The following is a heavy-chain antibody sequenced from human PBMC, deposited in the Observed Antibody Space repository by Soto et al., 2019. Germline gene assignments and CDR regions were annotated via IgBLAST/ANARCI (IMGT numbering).Heavy chain of an antibody. D-gene: IGHD3-10*01. Sequence: QVQLQESGPGLVKPSGTLSLTCAVSDGSISSSNWWSWVRQPPGKGLEWIGEIYHSGSTNYNPSLKSRVTISVDKSKNQFSLKLSSVTAADTAVYYCARLSITMVRGVTYYYYGMDVWGQGTTVTVSS. CDR1: DGSISSSNW. V-gene: IGHV4-4*02. CDR3: ARLSITMVRGVTYYYYGMDV. J-gene: IGHJ6*02. CDR2: IYHSGST.